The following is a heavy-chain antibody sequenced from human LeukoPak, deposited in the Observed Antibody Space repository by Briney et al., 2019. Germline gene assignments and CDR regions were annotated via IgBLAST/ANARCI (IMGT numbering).Heavy chain of an antibody. Sequence: GGSLRLSCAASGFTFDDYTMHWVRQAPGKGLESVSLISWDGGSTYYADSVKGRFTISRDNSKNSLYLQMNSLRTEDTALYYCAKDIYYYDSSGLPDIWGQGTMVTVSS. J-gene: IGHJ3*02. CDR3: AKDIYYYDSSGLPDI. D-gene: IGHD3-22*01. CDR2: ISWDGGST. CDR1: GFTFDDYT. V-gene: IGHV3-43*01.